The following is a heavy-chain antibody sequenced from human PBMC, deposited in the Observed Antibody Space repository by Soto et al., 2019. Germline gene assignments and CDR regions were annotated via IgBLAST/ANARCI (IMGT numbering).Heavy chain of an antibody. Sequence: KQSQTLSLTCAISGDSVSSNNAAWNWIRQSPSRGLEWLGRTYYRSKWYNDYAVSVKSRITINPDTSKNQFSLQLNSVTPEDTAVYYCARNPDLYSREKQHYYYYMDVWGKGTTVTVSS. CDR2: TYYRSKWYN. CDR3: ARNPDLYSREKQHYYYYMDV. D-gene: IGHD6-13*01. J-gene: IGHJ6*03. CDR1: GDSVSSNNAA. V-gene: IGHV6-1*01.